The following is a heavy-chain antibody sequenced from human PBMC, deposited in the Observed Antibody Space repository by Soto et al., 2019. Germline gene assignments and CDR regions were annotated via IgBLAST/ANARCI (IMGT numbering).Heavy chain of an antibody. CDR2: IYYSGST. V-gene: IGHV4-39*01. J-gene: IGHJ4*02. D-gene: IGHD6-19*01. Sequence: SETLSLTCTVSGGSISSSSYYWGWIRQPPGKGLEWIGSIYYSGSTYYNPSPKSRVTISVDTSKNQFSLKLSSVTAADTAVYYCARLAVAVWTLDYWGQGTLVTVSS. CDR3: ARLAVAVWTLDY. CDR1: GGSISSSSYY.